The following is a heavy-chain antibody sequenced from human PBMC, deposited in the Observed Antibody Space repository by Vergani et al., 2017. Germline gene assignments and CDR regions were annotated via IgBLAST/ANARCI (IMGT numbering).Heavy chain of an antibody. J-gene: IGHJ2*01. V-gene: IGHV4-34*02. CDR2: ISHSGSA. D-gene: IGHD3-3*01. Sequence: QVLLQQWGAGLLKPSETLSLTSAVYGGSFSGHFWNWIRQSPGKGLEWIGEISHSGSANYNPSLKSRVTISVDTSKKQFSLKMNSVTAADTAVYYCVRSTMRSVGNWYFDLWGRGTLVTVSS. CDR1: GGSFSGHF. CDR3: VRSTMRSVGNWYFDL.